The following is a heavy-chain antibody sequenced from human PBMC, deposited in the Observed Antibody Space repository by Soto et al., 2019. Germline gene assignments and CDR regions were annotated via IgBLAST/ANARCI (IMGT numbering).Heavy chain of an antibody. Sequence: QVDLQESGPELVMPSETLSLTCYVSGGSIRGSQYWTWVRQSPGQGLEWIGEIFHNGRTNYNASLASRVTISIDVSMNRFSLNLRSVSAADTAIYYCAGRRDLDGCHYWGPGMLVTVSS. CDR1: GGSIRGSQY. J-gene: IGHJ4*01. CDR3: AGRRDLDGCHY. D-gene: IGHD3-3*01. V-gene: IGHV4-4*02. CDR2: IFHNGRT.